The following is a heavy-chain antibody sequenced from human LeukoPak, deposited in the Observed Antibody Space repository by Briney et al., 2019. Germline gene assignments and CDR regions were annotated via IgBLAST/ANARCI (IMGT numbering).Heavy chain of an antibody. CDR2: ISWNSGSI. Sequence: SLRLSCAASGFTFDDYAMHWVRQAPGKGLEWVSGISWNSGSIGYADSMKGRFTISRDNAKNSLYLQMNSLRAEDTALYYCAKLGGGYYDSSGYYRGEYYFDYWGQGTLVTVSS. V-gene: IGHV3-9*01. J-gene: IGHJ4*02. CDR3: AKLGGGYYDSSGYYRGEYYFDY. D-gene: IGHD3-22*01. CDR1: GFTFDDYA.